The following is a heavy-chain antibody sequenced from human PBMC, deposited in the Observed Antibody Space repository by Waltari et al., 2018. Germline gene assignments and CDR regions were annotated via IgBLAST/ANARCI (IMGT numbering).Heavy chain of an antibody. CDR3: ARQKRYYYDSSGYYVDY. CDR1: GYSISSGYY. V-gene: IGHV4-38-2*01. D-gene: IGHD3-22*01. CDR2: IYHSGST. Sequence: QVQLQESGPGLVKPSETLSLTRAVSGYSISSGYYWGWIRQPPGKGLEWIGSIYHSGSTYYNPSLKSRVTRSVDTSKDRFSLKRSSVTAADTAEYYCARQKRYYYDSSGYYVDYWGQGTLVTVSS. J-gene: IGHJ4*02.